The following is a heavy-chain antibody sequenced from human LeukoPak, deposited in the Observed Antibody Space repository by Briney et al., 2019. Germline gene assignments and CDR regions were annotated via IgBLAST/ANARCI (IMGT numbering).Heavy chain of an antibody. D-gene: IGHD3-10*01. CDR2: ISNSSAYI. CDR1: GFTFTFYT. J-gene: IGHJ4*02. Sequence: GGSLRLSCAASGFTFTFYTMNWIRQAPGQGLEWVSSISNSSAYIHYADSVTGRFTISRDNAKNSLYLDMNSLRAEDTAVYYCARDPSIKVRGVRFDYWGQGVLVTVSS. V-gene: IGHV3-21*01. CDR3: ARDPSIKVRGVRFDY.